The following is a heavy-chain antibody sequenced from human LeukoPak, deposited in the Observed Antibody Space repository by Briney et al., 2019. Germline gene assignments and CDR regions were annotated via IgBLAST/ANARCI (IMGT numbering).Heavy chain of an antibody. J-gene: IGHJ5*02. CDR3: ARVNLRGSNYNWFDP. CDR2: ITPVINTA. V-gene: IGHV1-69*08. CDR1: GGTFLSHT. Sequence: SVKVPCKTSGGTFLSHTFSWVRQAPGQGLEWMGKITPVINTANYAQTFQGRVSIYADKSTTTVYMDLSGLRPDDTAVYYCARVNLRGSNYNWFDPWGQGTRVTVSS. D-gene: IGHD3-10*01.